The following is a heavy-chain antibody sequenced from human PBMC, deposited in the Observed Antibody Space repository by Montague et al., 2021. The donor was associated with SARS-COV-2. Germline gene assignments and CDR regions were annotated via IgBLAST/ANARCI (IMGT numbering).Heavy chain of an antibody. V-gene: IGHV2-70*11. CDR1: GFSLSTSGMC. CDR3: ARVYYDILTGYLDAFDI. J-gene: IGHJ3*02. CDR2: XDWDDDK. D-gene: IGHD3-9*01. Sequence: PALVKPTQTLTLTCTFSGFSLSTSGMCVSWIRQPPGKALEWLARXDWDDDKYYSTSLKTRLTISKDTSKNQVVLTMTNMDPVDTATYYCARVYYDILTGYLDAFDIWGQGTMVTVSS.